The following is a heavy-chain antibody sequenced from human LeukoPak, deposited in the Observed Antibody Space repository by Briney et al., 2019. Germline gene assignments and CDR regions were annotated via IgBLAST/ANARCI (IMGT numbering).Heavy chain of an antibody. V-gene: IGHV4-39*02. CDR2: IYYDGCT. CDR1: GGSISITSHY. J-gene: IGHJ4*02. CDR3: AREGTTVTTLDY. D-gene: IGHD4-17*01. Sequence: SETLSLTCSVSGGSISITSHYWVWIRQPPGKGLEWIGSIYYDGCTYYNPSLKSRVTMSVDTSRNQFLLNLSSVTAADTAVYYCAREGTTVTTLDYWGQGTLVTVSS.